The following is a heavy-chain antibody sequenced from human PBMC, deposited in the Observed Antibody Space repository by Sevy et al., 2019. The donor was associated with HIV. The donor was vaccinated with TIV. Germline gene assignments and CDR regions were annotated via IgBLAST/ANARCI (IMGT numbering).Heavy chain of an antibody. CDR1: GFTFSSYS. Sequence: GGSLRLSCAASGFTFSSYSMNWVRQAPGKGLEWVSYISSSSSTIYYADSVKGRFTISRDNAKNSLYLQMNSLRDEDTAVYYCASLDTGIVGATTEGAFDIWGQGTMVTVSS. J-gene: IGHJ3*02. V-gene: IGHV3-48*02. D-gene: IGHD1-26*01. CDR2: ISSSSSTI. CDR3: ASLDTGIVGATTEGAFDI.